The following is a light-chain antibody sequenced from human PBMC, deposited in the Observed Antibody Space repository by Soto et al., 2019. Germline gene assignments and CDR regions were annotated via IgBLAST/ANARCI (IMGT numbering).Light chain of an antibody. CDR1: QSVSSTY. V-gene: IGKV3-20*01. Sequence: EIVLTQSPGTLSLSPGERATLSCRASQSVSSTYLAWYQQKPGQAPRLLIYGASRRATGIPDRVSGSGSGTDFTLTISSLQSEDFAVYYCQQYYKWPLTFGGGTKVDIK. J-gene: IGKJ4*01. CDR2: GAS. CDR3: QQYYKWPLT.